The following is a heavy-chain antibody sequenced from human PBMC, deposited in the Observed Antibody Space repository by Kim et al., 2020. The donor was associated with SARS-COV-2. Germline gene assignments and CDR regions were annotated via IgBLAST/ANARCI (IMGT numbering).Heavy chain of an antibody. CDR1: GFTFSSYG. V-gene: IGHV3-30*18. CDR3: AKDSVLLLWFGEGAFDI. Sequence: GGSLRLSCAASGFTFSSYGMHWVRQAPGKGLEWVAVISYDGSNKYYADSVKGRFTISRDNSKNTLYLQMNSLRAEDTAVYYCAKDSVLLLWFGEGAFDIWGQGTMVTVSS. J-gene: IGHJ3*02. D-gene: IGHD3-10*01. CDR2: ISYDGSNK.